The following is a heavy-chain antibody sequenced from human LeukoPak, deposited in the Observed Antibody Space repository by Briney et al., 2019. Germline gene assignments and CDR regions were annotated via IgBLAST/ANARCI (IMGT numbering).Heavy chain of an antibody. CDR1: GFTFSAYW. Sequence: GESLRLSCAASGFTFSAYWMTWVRQAPGKGLAWVANIIEGGDLKYYVDSVKGRFTISRDNTKNSLYLQMTSLRADDTAVYYCARVGKNGWDFDHWGQGTLVTVSS. CDR2: IIEGGDLK. CDR3: ARVGKNGWDFDH. J-gene: IGHJ4*02. V-gene: IGHV3-7*01. D-gene: IGHD6-19*01.